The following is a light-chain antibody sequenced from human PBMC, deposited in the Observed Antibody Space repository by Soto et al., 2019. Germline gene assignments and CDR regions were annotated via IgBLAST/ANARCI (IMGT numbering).Light chain of an antibody. CDR1: QSVSSTY. CDR2: GAS. J-gene: IGKJ3*01. Sequence: EIVLTQSPGTLSLSPGERATLSCRASQSVSSTYLGWYQQKPGQAPRLLISGASNRPTGIPDRFSGSGSGTDFTLTISRLAPEDFEVYYCQQLGTIPFTFGPGTKVDV. CDR3: QQLGTIPFT. V-gene: IGKV3-20*01.